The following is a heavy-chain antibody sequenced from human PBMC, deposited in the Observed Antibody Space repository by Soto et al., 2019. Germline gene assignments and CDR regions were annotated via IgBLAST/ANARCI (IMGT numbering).Heavy chain of an antibody. J-gene: IGHJ5*02. Sequence: GGSLSLSCAASGFTFSSYWMHWVRQAPGKGLVWVSRINSDGSTTTYADSVKGRFTISRDNAKNTLYLQMNSLRAEDAAVYYCARSLNSGSTFDPWGQGTLVTVSS. D-gene: IGHD6-6*01. CDR3: ARSLNSGSTFDP. CDR1: GFTFSSYW. V-gene: IGHV3-74*01. CDR2: INSDGSTT.